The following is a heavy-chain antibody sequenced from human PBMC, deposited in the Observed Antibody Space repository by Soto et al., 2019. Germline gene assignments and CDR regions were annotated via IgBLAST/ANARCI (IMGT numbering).Heavy chain of an antibody. CDR1: GYTFATYW. J-gene: IGHJ6*02. D-gene: IGHD5-18*01. V-gene: IGHV5-51*01. CDR3: ARRGYSYGLDV. Sequence: GESLKISGKGSGYTFATYWIAWVGQLPGKGPAWMGIIYPGDSDTSYSPSFQGQVTIAVDKAISTAYLQWNSLKASDTAGYYCARRGYSYGLDVWGQGTKVTV. CDR2: IYPGDSDT.